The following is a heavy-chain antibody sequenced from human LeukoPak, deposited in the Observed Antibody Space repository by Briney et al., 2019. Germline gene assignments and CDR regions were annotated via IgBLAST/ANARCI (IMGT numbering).Heavy chain of an antibody. V-gene: IGHV4-61*08. CDR2: IYYSGST. Sequence: SETLSLTCAVSGGSISSGGYSWSWIRQPPGKGLEWIGYIYYSGSTNYNPSLKSRVTISVDTSKNQFSLKLSSVTAADTAVYYCARDRSIAARSVRYYYMDVWGKGTTVTVSS. J-gene: IGHJ6*03. CDR1: GGSISSGGYS. D-gene: IGHD6-6*01. CDR3: ARDRSIAARSVRYYYMDV.